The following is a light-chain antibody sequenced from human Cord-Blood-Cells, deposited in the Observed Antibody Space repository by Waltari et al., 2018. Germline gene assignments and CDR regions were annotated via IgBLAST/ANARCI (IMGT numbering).Light chain of an antibody. J-gene: IGKJ1*01. CDR3: QQSYSTPRT. CDR2: AAS. V-gene: IGKV1-39*01. Sequence: IQMTQSPSSLSASVGDRVTITCRASQSISSYLYWYQQKPGKAPKLLIYAASSLQSGVPSRFSGSGSGTDFTLTISSLQPEDFATYYCQQSYSTPRTFGQGTKVEIK. CDR1: QSISSY.